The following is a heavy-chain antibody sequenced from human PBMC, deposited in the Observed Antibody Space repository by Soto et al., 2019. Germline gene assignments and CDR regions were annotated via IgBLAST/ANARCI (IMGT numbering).Heavy chain of an antibody. J-gene: IGHJ4*02. V-gene: IGHV1-69*13. Sequence: SVKVSCKASGGTFSRHAISWVRQAPGQGLEWMGGIIPIFGTANHAQKFQGRVTIIADESTSTVYMELSSLRSEDTAMYYCARGWGYDSNDYYYAYWGQGTLVTVSS. CDR1: GGTFSRHA. CDR2: IIPIFGTA. CDR3: ARGWGYDSNDYYYAY. D-gene: IGHD3-22*01.